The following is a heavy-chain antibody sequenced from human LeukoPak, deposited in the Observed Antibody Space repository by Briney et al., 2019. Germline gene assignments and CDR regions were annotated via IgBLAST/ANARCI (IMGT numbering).Heavy chain of an antibody. CDR3: ARDGVATNDY. J-gene: IGHJ4*02. Sequence: GGSLRLSCAASGFTFSTFAMQWVRQAPEKGLEYVSGISTDGGTTYYANSVKGRFTISRDNPKNTLYLQMGSLRVEDTAVYYCARDGVATNDYWGQGTLVTVSS. CDR1: GFTFSTFA. CDR2: ISTDGGTT. D-gene: IGHD5-24*01. V-gene: IGHV3-64*01.